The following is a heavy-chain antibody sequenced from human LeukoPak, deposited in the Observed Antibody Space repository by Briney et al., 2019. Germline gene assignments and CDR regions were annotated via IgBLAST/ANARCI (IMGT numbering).Heavy chain of an antibody. D-gene: IGHD2-8*02. V-gene: IGHV3-21*04. CDR3: ATYRQVLLPFES. J-gene: IGHJ4*02. CDR1: GFTFSSYS. CDR2: ISSSSSYI. Sequence: RAGGSLRLSCAASGFTFSSYSKNWVRQAPGKGLEWVSSISSSSSYIYYADSVRGRFTISRDNSKSTLSLQMNSLRAEDTAIYYCATYRQVLLPFESWGQGTLVTVSS.